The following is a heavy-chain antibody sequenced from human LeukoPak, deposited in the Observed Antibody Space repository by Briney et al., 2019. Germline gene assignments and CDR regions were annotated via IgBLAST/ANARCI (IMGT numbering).Heavy chain of an antibody. CDR1: GFTFSSYA. CDR2: ISGSGGST. V-gene: IGHV3-23*01. J-gene: IGHJ4*02. Sequence: GSLRLSCAASGFTFSSYAMSWVRPAPGKGLEGVSAISGSGGSTYYADSVKGRFTISRDNSKNTLYLQMNSLRAEDTAVYYCAKKVQQQLLDYWGQGTLVTVSS. CDR3: AKKVQQQLLDY. D-gene: IGHD6-13*01.